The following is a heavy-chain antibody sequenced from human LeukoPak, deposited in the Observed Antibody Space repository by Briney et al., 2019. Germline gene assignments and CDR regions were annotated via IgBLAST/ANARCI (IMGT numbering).Heavy chain of an antibody. CDR2: VNGNGGST. CDR3: AKDFVGATIYYYYYGMDV. CDR1: GFSFSSYA. J-gene: IGHJ6*02. Sequence: GGSLRLSCAASGFSFSSYAMSWVRQAPGKGLEWDSGVNGNGGSTSYADSVKGRFTIFRDNSKSTVYLQMNSLRVEDTAVYYCAKDFVGATIYYYYYGMDVWGQGTTVTVSS. D-gene: IGHD1-26*01. V-gene: IGHV3-23*01.